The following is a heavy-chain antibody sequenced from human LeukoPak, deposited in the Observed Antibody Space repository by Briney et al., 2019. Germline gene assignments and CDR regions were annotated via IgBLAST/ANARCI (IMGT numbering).Heavy chain of an antibody. CDR3: ARGRASSWYNYFDY. CDR1: GFTFGGYW. V-gene: IGHV3-7*04. Sequence: GGSLRLSCAASGFTFGGYWMNWVRQAPGRGLEWVANIKQDGSEKYYGDSVKGRFTISRDNAENSLYLQMNSLRDEDTAVYYCARGRASSWYNYFDYWGQGTLVTVSS. CDR2: IKQDGSEK. D-gene: IGHD6-13*01. J-gene: IGHJ4*02.